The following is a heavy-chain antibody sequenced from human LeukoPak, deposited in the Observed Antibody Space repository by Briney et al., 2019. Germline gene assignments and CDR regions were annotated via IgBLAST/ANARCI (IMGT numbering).Heavy chain of an antibody. CDR1: GYSLSSGYY. CDR2: IYHSGST. Sequence: SETLSLTCTVSGYSLSSGYYWGWIRQPPGKGLEWIGSIYHSGSTYYNPSLKSRVTISVDTSKNQFSLKLSSVTAADTAVYYCARSGSDYYDSSVAGQYDYWGQGTLVTVSS. D-gene: IGHD3-22*01. J-gene: IGHJ4*02. CDR3: ARSGSDYYDSSVAGQYDY. V-gene: IGHV4-38-2*02.